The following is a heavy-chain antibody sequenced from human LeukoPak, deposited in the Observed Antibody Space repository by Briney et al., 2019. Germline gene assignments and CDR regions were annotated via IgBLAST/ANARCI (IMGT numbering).Heavy chain of an antibody. CDR2: INHDGSAT. Sequence: GESLRLSCAASGFAFSGYWMHWVRQAPGKGLVWVSRINHDGSATIYADSVKGRFTFSRDNAKNTLHLQMNSLRVEDTAVYYCVREGAPIAAVGNCFDYWGQGILVTVSS. D-gene: IGHD6-13*01. J-gene: IGHJ4*02. V-gene: IGHV3-74*01. CDR1: GFAFSGYW. CDR3: VREGAPIAAVGNCFDY.